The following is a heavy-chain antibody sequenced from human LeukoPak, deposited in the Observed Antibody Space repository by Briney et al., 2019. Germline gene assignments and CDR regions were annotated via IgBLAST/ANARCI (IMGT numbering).Heavy chain of an antibody. CDR3: AILPGYSSGWYEVNY. D-gene: IGHD6-13*01. CDR1: GFTFRSYA. J-gene: IGHJ4*02. V-gene: IGHV3-23*01. CDR2: ISGSGGST. Sequence: GGSLRLSCAASGFTFRSYAMSWVRQAPGKGLEWASGISGSGGSTYYADSVKGRFTISRDNSRNTLYLQMNSPRAEDTAVYYCAILPGYSSGWYEVNYWGQGTLVTVSS.